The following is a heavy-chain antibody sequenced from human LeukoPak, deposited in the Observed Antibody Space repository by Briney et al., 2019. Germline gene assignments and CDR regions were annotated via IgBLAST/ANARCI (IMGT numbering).Heavy chain of an antibody. CDR1: GFTFSSYW. Sequence: PGGSLRLPCAASGFTFSSYWMSWVRQAPGKGLEWVANIKQDGSEKYYVDSVKGRFTISRDNAKNSLYLQMNSLRAEDTAVYYCARAPRVDYMDVWGKGTTVTVSS. CDR3: ARAPRVDYMDV. V-gene: IGHV3-7*01. D-gene: IGHD2-15*01. J-gene: IGHJ6*03. CDR2: IKQDGSEK.